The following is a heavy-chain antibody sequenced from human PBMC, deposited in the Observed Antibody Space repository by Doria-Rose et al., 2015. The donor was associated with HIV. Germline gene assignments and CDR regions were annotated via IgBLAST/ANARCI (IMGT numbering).Heavy chain of an antibody. CDR3: ARGLLRGGWSDVDYYYGMDV. V-gene: IGHV4-34*01. D-gene: IGHD1-1*01. J-gene: IGHJ6*02. CDR1: GGSFSGYY. Sequence: QVQLQQWDAGLVKPSETLSLTCAVFGGSFSGYYWSWIRQPPGTVLESIGESHHIGSTNYKTSLMRRVTLSVDTSKNLFSRKLSSVTAADTAVYYCARGLLRGGWSDVDYYYGMDVWGQGTTVTVSS. CDR2: SHHIGST.